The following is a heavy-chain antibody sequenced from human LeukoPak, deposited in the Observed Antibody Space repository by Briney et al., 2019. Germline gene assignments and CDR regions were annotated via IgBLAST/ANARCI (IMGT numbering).Heavy chain of an antibody. Sequence: GGSLRLSCAASGFTFSSYAMSWVRQAPGKGLEWVSAISGSGGSTYYADSVKGRFTISRDNSKNTLYLQMNSLRAEDTAVYYCAKDPQGYCSSTSCYLDYWGQGTLVTVSS. CDR3: AKDPQGYCSSTSCYLDY. J-gene: IGHJ4*02. CDR2: ISGSGGST. CDR1: GFTFSSYA. V-gene: IGHV3-23*01. D-gene: IGHD2-2*01.